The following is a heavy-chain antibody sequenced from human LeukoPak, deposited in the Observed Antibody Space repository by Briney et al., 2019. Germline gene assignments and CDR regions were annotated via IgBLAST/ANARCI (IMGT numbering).Heavy chain of an antibody. CDR1: GGSFSGDF. D-gene: IGHD6-19*01. CDR2: INHGGST. CDR3: ARGGIAVAGDFDY. Sequence: PSETLSLTCAVYGGSFSGDFWSWIRQSPGKGLEWIGEINHGGSTTYNPSLQSRVTMSVDTSTNQISLKMTSVTAADTAIYYCARGGIAVAGDFDYWGQGTLVTVSS. V-gene: IGHV4-34*01. J-gene: IGHJ4*02.